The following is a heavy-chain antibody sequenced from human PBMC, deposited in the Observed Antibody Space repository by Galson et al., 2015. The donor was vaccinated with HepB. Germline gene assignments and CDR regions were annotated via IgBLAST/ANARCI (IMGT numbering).Heavy chain of an antibody. Sequence: SLRLSCAASGFTFRNAWMHWVRQAPGKGLEWVGRIKPKGAGGTTDCAAPVKDRFTISRDDSENTLYLQLNSLKTEDTAMYYCTTSYGINVLGSWGQGTLVTVSS. CDR2: IKPKGAGGTT. CDR3: TTSYGINVLGS. V-gene: IGHV3-15*07. J-gene: IGHJ5*02. D-gene: IGHD3-16*01. CDR1: GFTFRNAW.